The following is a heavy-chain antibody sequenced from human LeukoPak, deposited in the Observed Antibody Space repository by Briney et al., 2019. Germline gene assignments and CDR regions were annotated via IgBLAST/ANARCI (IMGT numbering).Heavy chain of an antibody. V-gene: IGHV4-38-2*02. CDR2: ISQSGST. CDR3: ARGLRRVSAFDI. CDR1: GYSISSGYE. Sequence: SETLSLTCTVSGYSISSGYEWGWIRQPPGKRLEWIGSISQSGSTYDNPSLKSRVTMSVDTARNQFSLKLTSVTAADTAVYYCARGLRRVSAFDIWGQGTMVTVSS. J-gene: IGHJ3*02.